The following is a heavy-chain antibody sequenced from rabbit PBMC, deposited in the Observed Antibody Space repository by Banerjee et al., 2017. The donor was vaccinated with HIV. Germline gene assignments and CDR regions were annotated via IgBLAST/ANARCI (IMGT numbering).Heavy chain of an antibody. CDR3: TGDRADDPYYDL. CDR1: GFTISSSYW. CDR2: VYGGSSSTS. V-gene: IGHV1S45*01. J-gene: IGHJ4*01. D-gene: IGHD1-1*01. Sequence: QEQLEESGGGLVQPEGSLALTCKASGFTISSSYWISWVRQAPGKGLEWIASVYGGSSSTSYYARWAEGRFTISKTSSTAVPLQLSSLAAADTAYYFCTGDRADDPYYDLWGQGTLVTVS.